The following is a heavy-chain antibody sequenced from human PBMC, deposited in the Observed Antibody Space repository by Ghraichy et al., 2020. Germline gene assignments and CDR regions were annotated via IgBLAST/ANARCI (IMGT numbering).Heavy chain of an antibody. Sequence: ASVKVSCKVSGYSLSEYGISWVRQAPGQGPECLGWISAITGDTKFARKFQGRLTLTTDTSTNTAYMELTSLRSDGTAVYYCARDHWGRRSSSYVPFDYWGQGTLVTVSS. V-gene: IGHV1-18*04. D-gene: IGHD3-3*01. CDR3: ARDHWGRRSSSYVPFDY. CDR1: GYSLSEYG. J-gene: IGHJ4*02. CDR2: ISAITGDT.